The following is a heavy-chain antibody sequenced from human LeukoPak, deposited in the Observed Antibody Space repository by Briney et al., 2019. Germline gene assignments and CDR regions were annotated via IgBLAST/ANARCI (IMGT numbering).Heavy chain of an antibody. J-gene: IGHJ6*04. CDR1: GFTFSSYA. Sequence: GRSLRLSCAASGFTFSSYAMHWVRQAPGKGLEWVAVMSYDGSHKNYADSVKGRFTISRDNSKNTVYLQMNSLRPEDTAVYYCAREGCSSTSCYEEDPDYYYYYGMDVWGKGTTVTVSS. CDR2: MSYDGSHK. V-gene: IGHV3-30*04. D-gene: IGHD2-2*01. CDR3: AREGCSSTSCYEEDPDYYYYYGMDV.